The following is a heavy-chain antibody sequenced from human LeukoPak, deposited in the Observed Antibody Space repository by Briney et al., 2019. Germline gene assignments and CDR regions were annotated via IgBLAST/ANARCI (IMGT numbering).Heavy chain of an antibody. J-gene: IGHJ3*02. D-gene: IGHD4-17*01. CDR3: ARERSDAFDI. Sequence: GGSLRLSCAASGFTFSSYAMHWVRQAPGKGLEWVAVISYDGGNKYYADSVKGRFTISRDTSKTILYLQMNSLRAEDTAVYFCARERSDAFDIWGQGTMVTVSS. V-gene: IGHV3-30-3*01. CDR2: ISYDGGNK. CDR1: GFTFSSYA.